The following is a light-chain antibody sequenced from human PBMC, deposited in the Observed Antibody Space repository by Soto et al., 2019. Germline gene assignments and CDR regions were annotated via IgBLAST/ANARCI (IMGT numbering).Light chain of an antibody. CDR2: DDS. J-gene: IGLJ1*01. Sequence: SYELTQPPSVSVAPGQTARITCGGDNIASKSVHWYQQKAGQAPVVVVSDDSGRPSGIPERFSGSISGNTATLTITRVEAGDGADYFCQVWDSNSDHFVFGTGTKLTVL. V-gene: IGLV3-21*02. CDR1: NIASKS. CDR3: QVWDSNSDHFV.